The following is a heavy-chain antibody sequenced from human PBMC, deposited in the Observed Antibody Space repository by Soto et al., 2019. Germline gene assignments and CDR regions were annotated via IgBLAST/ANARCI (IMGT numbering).Heavy chain of an antibody. V-gene: IGHV4-31*03. Sequence: PSETLSLTCTVSGGSISSGANYWSWIRQQPGKGLEWIGNIYYSGNTYNNPSLKSRVTISLDTSKNQFSLKVTSVTAADTAVYFCSRGDGSWDLLSFWGQGTQVPVSS. J-gene: IGHJ4*02. CDR2: IYYSGNT. D-gene: IGHD6-13*01. CDR3: SRGDGSWDLLSF. CDR1: GGSISSGANY.